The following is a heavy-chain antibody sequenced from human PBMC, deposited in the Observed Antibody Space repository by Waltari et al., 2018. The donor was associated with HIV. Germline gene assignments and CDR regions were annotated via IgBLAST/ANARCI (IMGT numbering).Heavy chain of an antibody. J-gene: IGHJ2*01. V-gene: IGHV3-7*01. Sequence: DEQSVESGGALVRPVGSHRLLCVAYGCTSSDFWMNWVGQAQGKGLEWLANIKGDGSVRNYVGSVEGRFSIFRDNAKRSVYLEMHGLTVEDTATYYCTGGHYSVWGRGTLVTVSS. CDR1: GCTSSDFW. CDR3: TGGHYSV. CDR2: IKGDGSVR. D-gene: IGHD4-4*01.